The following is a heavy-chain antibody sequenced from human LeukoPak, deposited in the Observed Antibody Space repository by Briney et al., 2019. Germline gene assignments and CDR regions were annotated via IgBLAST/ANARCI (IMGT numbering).Heavy chain of an antibody. CDR3: ARVPPIAAAGTGWFDP. J-gene: IGHJ5*02. Sequence: ASVKVSCKASGYTFTSYGISWVRQAPGQGLEWMGWISAYNGNTNYAQKVQGRVTMTTDTSSSTAYMELRSLRSDDTAVYYCARVPPIAAAGTGWFDPWGQGTLVTVSS. V-gene: IGHV1-18*01. D-gene: IGHD6-13*01. CDR2: ISAYNGNT. CDR1: GYTFTSYG.